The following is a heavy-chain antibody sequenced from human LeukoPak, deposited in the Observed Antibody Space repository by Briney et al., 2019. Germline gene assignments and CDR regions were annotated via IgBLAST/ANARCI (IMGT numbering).Heavy chain of an antibody. CDR2: ISPGDSDT. V-gene: IGHV5-51*01. D-gene: IGHD2-21*02. CDR3: ARLIVVVTGRMYFDL. Sequence: GESLKISCKGSGYSLTSQWIGWVRQMPGKGLEWMGIISPGDSDTRYSPSFQGQVTISADKSISTAYLQWSSLKASDTAMYYCARLIVVVTGRMYFDLWGRGTLVTVSS. CDR1: GYSLTSQW. J-gene: IGHJ2*01.